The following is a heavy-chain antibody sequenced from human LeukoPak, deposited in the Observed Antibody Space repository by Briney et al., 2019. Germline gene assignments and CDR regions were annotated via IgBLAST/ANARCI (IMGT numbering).Heavy chain of an antibody. CDR1: GGSISSYY. CDR3: AREVRATVTTVSGSAFDI. Sequence: SETLSLTCTVSGGSISSYYWSWIRQPAGKGLEWIGRIYTSGSTNYNPSLKSRVTMSVDTSKNQFSLKLSSVTAADTAVYYCAREVRATVTTVSGSAFDIWGQGTMVTVSS. V-gene: IGHV4-4*07. D-gene: IGHD4-17*01. CDR2: IYTSGST. J-gene: IGHJ3*02.